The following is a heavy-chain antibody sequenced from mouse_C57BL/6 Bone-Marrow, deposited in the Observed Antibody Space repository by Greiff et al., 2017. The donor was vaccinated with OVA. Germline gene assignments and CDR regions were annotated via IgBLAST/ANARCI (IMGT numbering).Heavy chain of an antibody. CDR3: ARDDYDGFDY. J-gene: IGHJ2*01. CDR1: GFSLSTSGMG. Sequence: QVTLNVCGPGILQSSQTLSLTCSFSGFSLSTSGMGVSWIRQPSGMGLEWLAHIYWDDDKRYNPSLKSRLTITKDTSSNQVFLKITSVDTAGTATDDCARDDYDGFDYWGQGTTLTVSS. CDR2: IYWDDDK. V-gene: IGHV8-12*01. D-gene: IGHD2-4*01.